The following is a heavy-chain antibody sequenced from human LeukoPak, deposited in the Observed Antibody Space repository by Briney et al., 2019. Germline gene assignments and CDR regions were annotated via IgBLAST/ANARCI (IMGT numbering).Heavy chain of an antibody. V-gene: IGHV1-18*01. CDR2: LSAYNGNT. CDR3: ARGSGDYAKRPYYFDN. D-gene: IGHD4-17*01. Sequence: ASVQVSCKASGYTFTSYGISWVRPAPGQGLEWMGWLSAYNGNTNYAQKLQGRVTMTTDTSTSTAYMELRSLRSDDTAVYYCARGSGDYAKRPYYFDNWGQGTLVTVSS. CDR1: GYTFTSYG. J-gene: IGHJ4*02.